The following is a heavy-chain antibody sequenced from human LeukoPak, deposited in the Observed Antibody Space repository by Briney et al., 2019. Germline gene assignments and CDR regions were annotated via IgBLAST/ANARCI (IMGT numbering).Heavy chain of an antibody. CDR1: VFTVSSNY. J-gene: IGHJ4*02. CDR3: ARDLGPLATTLVTPTFDY. Sequence: GGALRLSCAASVFTVSSNYMSWVRQDPGKGLEWVSLIYRGGRTQYADSVKGRFTVSRDNSKNTLYLQMNSLRAEDTAVYYCARDLGPLATTLVTPTFDYWGQGTLVTVSS. D-gene: IGHD4-23*01. V-gene: IGHV3-66*01. CDR2: IYRGGRT.